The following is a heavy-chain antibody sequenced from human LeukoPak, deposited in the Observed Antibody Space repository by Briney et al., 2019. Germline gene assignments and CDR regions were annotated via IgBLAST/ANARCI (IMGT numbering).Heavy chain of an antibody. CDR3: ASGDYGGYYFDY. CDR2: ISSNGGST. J-gene: IGHJ4*02. D-gene: IGHD4/OR15-4a*01. Sequence: GGSLRLSCAASGFTFSGYAMHWVRQAPGKGLEYVSAISSNGGSTYYANSVKGRFTISRDNSKNTLYLQMGSLRAEDMAVYYCASGDYGGYYFDYWGQGTLVTVSS. V-gene: IGHV3-64*01. CDR1: GFTFSGYA.